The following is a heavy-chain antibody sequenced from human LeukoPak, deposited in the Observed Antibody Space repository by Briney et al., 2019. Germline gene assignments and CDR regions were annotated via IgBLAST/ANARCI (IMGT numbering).Heavy chain of an antibody. Sequence: PGGSLRLSCAASGFTFSSYWMHWVRQAPGKGLVWASHINTDGSSTTYADSVNGRLTISRDNAKNTLYLQMNSLRAEDTAVYYCARSGGSSSLGYWGQGTLVTVSS. CDR1: GFTFSSYW. D-gene: IGHD6-6*01. CDR2: INTDGSST. J-gene: IGHJ4*02. V-gene: IGHV3-74*01. CDR3: ARSGGSSSLGY.